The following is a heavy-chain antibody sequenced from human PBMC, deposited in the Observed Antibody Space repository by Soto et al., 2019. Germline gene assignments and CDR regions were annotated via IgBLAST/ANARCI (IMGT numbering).Heavy chain of an antibody. Sequence: VGSLRLSCAASGFTFSSYAMSWVRQAPGKGLEWVSAISGSGGSTYYADSVKGRFTISRDNSKNTLYLQMNSLRAEDTAVYYCAKVMGDYYDSSGYNSPLFDYGGQGTLVTVSS. J-gene: IGHJ4*02. D-gene: IGHD3-22*01. CDR1: GFTFSSYA. V-gene: IGHV3-23*01. CDR2: ISGSGGST. CDR3: AKVMGDYYDSSGYNSPLFDY.